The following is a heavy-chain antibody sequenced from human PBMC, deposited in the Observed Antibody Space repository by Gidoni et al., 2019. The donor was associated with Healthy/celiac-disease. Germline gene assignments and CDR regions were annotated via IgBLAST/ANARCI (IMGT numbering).Heavy chain of an antibody. CDR3: ARDYVPVLRIAAAGSKEFDY. J-gene: IGHJ4*02. V-gene: IGHV3-33*01. D-gene: IGHD6-13*01. CDR2: IWYDGSNK. Sequence: PGKGLEWVAVIWYDGSNKYYADSVKGRFTISRDNSKNTLYLQMNSLRAEDTAVYYCARDYVPVLRIAAAGSKEFDYWGQGTLVTVSS.